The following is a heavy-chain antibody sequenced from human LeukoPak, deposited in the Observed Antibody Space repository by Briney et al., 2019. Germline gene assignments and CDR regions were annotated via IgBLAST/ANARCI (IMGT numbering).Heavy chain of an antibody. D-gene: IGHD3-22*01. CDR2: IHPNSGGT. V-gene: IGHV1-2*02. CDR1: GYTFTGYF. CDR3: ARDPTPGAVVYYFDH. J-gene: IGHJ4*02. Sequence: ASVKVSCKAFGYTFTGYFMHWVRQAPGQGLEWMGWIHPNSGGTKYAQKFQGRVTMTRDTSISTAYMELSSLRSDDTAVYYCARDPTPGAVVYYFDHWGQGTLVTVSS.